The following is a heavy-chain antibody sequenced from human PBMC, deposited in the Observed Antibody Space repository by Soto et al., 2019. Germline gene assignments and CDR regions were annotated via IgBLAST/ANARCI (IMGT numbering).Heavy chain of an antibody. CDR3: AKDKQWLDNYYYYYLDV. CDR1: GFTFSSYG. V-gene: IGHV3-30*18. Sequence: GGSLRLSCAASGFTFSSYGMHWVRQAPGKGLEWVAVISYDGSNKYYADSVKGRFTISRDNSKNTLYLQMNSLRAEDTAVYYCAKDKQWLDNYYYYYLDVGGKGTT. CDR2: ISYDGSNK. D-gene: IGHD6-19*01. J-gene: IGHJ6*03.